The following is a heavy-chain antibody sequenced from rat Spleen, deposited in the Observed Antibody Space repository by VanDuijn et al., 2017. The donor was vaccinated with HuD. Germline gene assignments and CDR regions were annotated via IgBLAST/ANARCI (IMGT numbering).Heavy chain of an antibody. CDR2: INTGSGGT. CDR1: GYTFTSYD. J-gene: IGHJ2*01. V-gene: IGHV1-57*01. CDR3: ARRGHYYYSSPLDY. Sequence: QVQLQQSGAELAKPGSSVKISCKASGYTFTSYDISWIKQTTGQGLEYIGYINTGSGGTYYNEKFKGKATLTVDKSSSTAFMQLSSRTPEDTAVYYCARRGHYYYSSPLDYWGQGVMVTVSS. D-gene: IGHD1-2*01.